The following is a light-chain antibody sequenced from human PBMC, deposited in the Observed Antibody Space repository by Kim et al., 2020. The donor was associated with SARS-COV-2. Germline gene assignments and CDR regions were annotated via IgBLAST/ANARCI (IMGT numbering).Light chain of an antibody. CDR1: SSDVGGYNY. Sequence: GQAITISCTGTSSDVGGYNYVFWYQHHPGKAPKLMIYDVSNRPSGVSNRFSGSKSGNTASLTISGLQAEDEADYYCSSYTSSSTWVFGGGTQLTVL. CDR2: DVS. CDR3: SSYTSSSTWV. V-gene: IGLV2-14*03. J-gene: IGLJ3*02.